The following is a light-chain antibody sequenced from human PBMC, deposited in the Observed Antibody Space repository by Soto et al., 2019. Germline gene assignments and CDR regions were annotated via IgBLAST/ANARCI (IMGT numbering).Light chain of an antibody. CDR3: QQYNSYWT. Sequence: DIQMTQSPSTLSVSVGDRVTITYRASQSISSWLAWYQQKPGKAPKLLIYKASSLESGVPSRFSGSGSGTEFTLTISSLQPDDFATYYCQQYNSYWTFGQWTKVDIK. J-gene: IGKJ1*01. CDR2: KAS. V-gene: IGKV1-5*03. CDR1: QSISSW.